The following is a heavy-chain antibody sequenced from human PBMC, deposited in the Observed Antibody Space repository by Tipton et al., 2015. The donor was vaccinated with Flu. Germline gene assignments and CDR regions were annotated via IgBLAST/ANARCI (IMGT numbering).Heavy chain of an antibody. CDR2: IAPDDRKK. CDR3: VRGQLDYTDPHFDD. CDR1: GFIFNRHA. V-gene: IGHV3-30*04. D-gene: IGHD4-11*01. J-gene: IGHJ4*02. Sequence: SLRLSCAASGFIFNRHAVHWVRQAPGKGLEWVAVIAPDDRKKSLAESVKGRFTISRDNSQNSVYLEMTSLRPEDTAFYHCVRGQLDYTDPHFDDWGRGTLVTISS.